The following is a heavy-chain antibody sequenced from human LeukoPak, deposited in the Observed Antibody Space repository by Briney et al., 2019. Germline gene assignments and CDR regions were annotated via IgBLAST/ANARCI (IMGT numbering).Heavy chain of an antibody. CDR2: FYPAESRV. CDR1: GSRFPNYW. V-gene: IGHV5-51*01. D-gene: IGHD3-3*01. CDR3: ARSSKSAFDY. J-gene: IGHJ4*02. Sequence: GESLQISCQVSGSRFPNYWIGWARQMPGKGLEWMGIFYPAESRVRYGPSFRGQVTISVDKSISTAYLQWSSLKASDSAMYYCARSSKSAFDYWGQGTLVTVSS.